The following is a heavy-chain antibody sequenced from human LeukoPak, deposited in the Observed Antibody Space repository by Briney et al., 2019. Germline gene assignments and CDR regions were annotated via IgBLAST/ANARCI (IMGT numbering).Heavy chain of an antibody. V-gene: IGHV3-48*03. D-gene: IGHD2-2*01. Sequence: GGSLRLSCAASGFTFSSYEMNWVRQAPGKGLEWVSYISSSGSTIYYADSVKGRFTISRDNAKNSLYLQMNSLRAEDTAVYYCAGGFTGWVTSPIDYWGQGTLVTVSS. CDR1: GFTFSSYE. CDR3: AGGFTGWVTSPIDY. J-gene: IGHJ4*02. CDR2: ISSSGSTI.